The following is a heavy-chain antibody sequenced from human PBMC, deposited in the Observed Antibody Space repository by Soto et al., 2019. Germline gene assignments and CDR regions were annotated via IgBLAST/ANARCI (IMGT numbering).Heavy chain of an antibody. V-gene: IGHV4-61*01. CDR1: GGSVRGSLYY. CDR3: ARAFAGFGAYWYFDL. CDR2: GYHSVSI. J-gene: IGHJ2*01. Sequence: SETLSLTCTVSGGSVRGSLYYWGWIRQPPGKALEWIGYGYHSVSIHYNPSLKTRVTISVDTSENQFSLRLSSVTAADTAVYYCARAFAGFGAYWYFDLWGRGTLVTVSS. D-gene: IGHD3-16*01.